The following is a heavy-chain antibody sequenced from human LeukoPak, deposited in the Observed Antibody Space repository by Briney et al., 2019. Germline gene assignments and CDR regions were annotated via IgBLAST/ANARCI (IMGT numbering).Heavy chain of an antibody. V-gene: IGHV7-4-1*02. J-gene: IGHJ5*02. CDR1: GYTFTSYA. CDR2: INTNTGNP. D-gene: IGHD6-13*01. Sequence: ASVTVSCKASGYTFTSYAMNWVRQAPGQGLEWMGWINTNTGNPTYAQGFTGRFVFSLDTSVSTAYLQISSLKAVDTAVYYCARERDIAAAGNWFDPWGQGTLVTVSS. CDR3: ARERDIAAAGNWFDP.